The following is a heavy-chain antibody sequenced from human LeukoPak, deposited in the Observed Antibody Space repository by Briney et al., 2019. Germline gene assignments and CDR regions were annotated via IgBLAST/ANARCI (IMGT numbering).Heavy chain of an antibody. CDR3: VREVLSMIEVGYFDS. CDR1: GGSISGGGYY. Sequence: SETLSLTCTVSGGSISGGGYYWNWIRQHPGKGLEWIGHINYSGYSNYNPFLRSRVTMSVDTSRNRFSLKLTSVSAADTAVYYCVREVLSMIEVGYFDSWGQGTLVTVSS. V-gene: IGHV4-31*03. D-gene: IGHD3-22*01. CDR2: INYSGYS. J-gene: IGHJ4*02.